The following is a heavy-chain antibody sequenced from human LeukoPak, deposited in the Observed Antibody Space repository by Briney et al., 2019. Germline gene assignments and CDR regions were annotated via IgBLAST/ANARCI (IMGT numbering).Heavy chain of an antibody. CDR1: GCTFSSYA. D-gene: IGHD4-23*01. J-gene: IGHJ4*02. V-gene: IGHV3-23*01. CDR3: AKVQTTVVSPPDS. CDR2: ISATGGST. Sequence: GGSLRLSCAASGCTFSSYAMSWVRQAPGKGLEWVSTISATGGSTFYADSVKGRFTISRDNSKDTLYLQINSLRAEDTAVYFCAKVQTTVVSPPDSWGQGTLVTVSS.